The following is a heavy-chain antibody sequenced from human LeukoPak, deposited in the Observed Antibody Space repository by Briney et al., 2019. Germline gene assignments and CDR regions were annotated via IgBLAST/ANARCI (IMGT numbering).Heavy chain of an antibody. CDR1: GGSISSYY. CDR3: ARHFPHPRNWRGKDAFDI. CDR2: IYYSGST. D-gene: IGHD3-3*01. J-gene: IGHJ3*02. V-gene: IGHV4-59*08. Sequence: NSSETLSLTCTVSGGSISSYYWSWIRQPPGKGLEWIGYIYYSGSTNYNPSLKSRVTISVDTSKNQFSLKLSSVTAADTAVYYCARHFPHPRNWRGKDAFDIWGQGTVVTVSS.